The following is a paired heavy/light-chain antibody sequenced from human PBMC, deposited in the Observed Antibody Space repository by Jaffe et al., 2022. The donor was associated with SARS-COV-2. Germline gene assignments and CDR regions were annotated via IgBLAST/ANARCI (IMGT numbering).Light chain of an antibody. J-gene: IGLJ3*02. Sequence: QSALTQPPSVSGAPRQRVTISCSGSSSNVGKNAVNWYQQLPGKAPKLLIYYDDLMPSGVSARFSGSKSGTSASLAISGLQSEDEADYYCASWDDNVDGWVFGGGTKLTVL. CDR3: ASWDDNVDGWV. CDR1: SSNVGKNA. V-gene: IGLV1-36*01. CDR2: YDD.
Heavy chain of an antibody. CDR1: GFNFEDYD. D-gene: IGHD1-26*01. CDR3: VRDRTRWEYFQD. CDR2: ITRSGSTI. V-gene: IGHV3-11*01. J-gene: IGHJ1*01. Sequence: VQLVESGGGLVKPGGSLRLSCAASGFNFEDYDMNWIRQTPGKGLEWVSHITRSGSTIYLADSVKGRFTISRDNAKKSLYLHMNNLRAEDTAVYFCVRDRTRWEYFQDWGQGTLVSVSS.